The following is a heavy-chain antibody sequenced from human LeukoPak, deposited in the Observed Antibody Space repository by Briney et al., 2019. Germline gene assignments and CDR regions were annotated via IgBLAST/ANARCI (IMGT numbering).Heavy chain of an antibody. CDR2: ISYDGINK. J-gene: IGHJ3*02. Sequence: PGGSLRLSCADSGFTFSSYDMHWVSQAPGKGVEGGADISYDGINKHFADSVNGLFTISRDNSKNTLYLQINTLRAEDTAVYYCARDSGYCSGGSCYSDAFDIWGQGTMVTVSS. CDR3: ARDSGYCSGGSCYSDAFDI. V-gene: IGHV3-30-3*01. D-gene: IGHD2-15*01. CDR1: GFTFSSYD.